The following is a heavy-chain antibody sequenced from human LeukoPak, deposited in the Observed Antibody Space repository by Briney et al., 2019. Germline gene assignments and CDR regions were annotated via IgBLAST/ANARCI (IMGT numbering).Heavy chain of an antibody. CDR1: GGSISSYY. J-gene: IGHJ3*02. Sequence: SETLSLTCTVSGGSISSYYWSWIRQPPGKGLEWIGYIYYSGSTNYNPSLKSRVTISVDTSKNQFSLKLSSVTAADTAVYYCARGAPWDAFDIWGQGTMVTVSS. V-gene: IGHV4-59*01. CDR2: IYYSGST. CDR3: ARGAPWDAFDI.